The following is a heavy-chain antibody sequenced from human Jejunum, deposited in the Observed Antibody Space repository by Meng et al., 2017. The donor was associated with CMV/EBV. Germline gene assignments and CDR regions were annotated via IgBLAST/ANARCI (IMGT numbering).Heavy chain of an antibody. J-gene: IGHJ4*02. D-gene: IGHD1-20*01. V-gene: IGHV3-21*05. Sequence: SCATSGFTFSTCSMIWVRLAPGKGLELVAYITPDKRDMYYADSVRGRFTVSRDNAKNSLYLQMNSLRAEDTAVYYCARDVNWSFDYWGQGILVTVSS. CDR2: ITPDKRDM. CDR1: GFTFSTCS. CDR3: ARDVNWSFDY.